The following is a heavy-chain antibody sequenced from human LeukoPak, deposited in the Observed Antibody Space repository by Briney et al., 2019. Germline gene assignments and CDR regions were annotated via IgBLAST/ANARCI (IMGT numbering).Heavy chain of an antibody. Sequence: QPGGSLRLSCAASGLTFSDYAMSWFRQAPGKGLEWVSGITSGFTPHYADSVKGRFTISRDNSKNTLHLQLNSLRAEDTAVYYCAKDYSDSRVADVFFEYWGQGTLVTVSS. CDR3: AKDYSDSRVADVFFEY. V-gene: IGHV3-23*01. D-gene: IGHD2-15*01. J-gene: IGHJ4*02. CDR1: GLTFSDYA. CDR2: ITSGFTP.